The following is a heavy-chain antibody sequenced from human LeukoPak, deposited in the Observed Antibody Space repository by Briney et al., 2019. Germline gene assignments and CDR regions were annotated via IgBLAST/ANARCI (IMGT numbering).Heavy chain of an antibody. J-gene: IGHJ5*02. Sequence: AASVKVSCKASGGTFSSYAINWVRQPPGQGLEWMGRIIPIFGIANYAQKFQGRVTITADKSTSTAYMELYSLRSEDTVVYYCARSGVGYGWFDPWGQGTLVTVSS. CDR2: IIPIFGIA. CDR3: ARSGVGYGWFDP. V-gene: IGHV1-69*04. D-gene: IGHD2-8*02. CDR1: GGTFSSYA.